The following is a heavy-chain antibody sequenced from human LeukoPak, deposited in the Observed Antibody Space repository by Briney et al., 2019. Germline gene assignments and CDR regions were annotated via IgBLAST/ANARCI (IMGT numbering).Heavy chain of an antibody. CDR2: IYYSGST. CDR3: ARLRYCYDSSGYSDYFDY. Sequence: SETLSLTCTVSGGSISSYYWSWIRQPPGKGLEWIGYIYYSGSTNYNPSLKSRVTISVDTSKNQFSLKLSSVTAADTAVYYCARLRYCYDSSGYSDYFDYWGQGTLVTVSS. CDR1: GGSISSYY. V-gene: IGHV4-59*08. J-gene: IGHJ4*02. D-gene: IGHD3-22*01.